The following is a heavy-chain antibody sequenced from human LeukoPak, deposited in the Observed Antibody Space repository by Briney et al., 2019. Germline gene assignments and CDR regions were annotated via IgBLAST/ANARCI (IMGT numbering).Heavy chain of an antibody. Sequence: SETLSLTCTVSGGSISGSSYYWGWIRQPPGKGLEWIGSIYYSGSTYYNPSLKSRVTISVDTSKNQFSLKLSSVTAADTAVYYCARDQVVRGANAFDIWGQGTMVTVSS. CDR1: GGSISGSSYY. V-gene: IGHV4-39*07. CDR2: IYYSGST. J-gene: IGHJ3*02. D-gene: IGHD3-10*01. CDR3: ARDQVVRGANAFDI.